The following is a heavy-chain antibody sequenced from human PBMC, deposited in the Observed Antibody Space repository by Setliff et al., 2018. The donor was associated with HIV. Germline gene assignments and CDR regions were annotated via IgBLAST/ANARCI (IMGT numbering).Heavy chain of an antibody. CDR2: IYYRGST. V-gene: IGHV4-59*01. D-gene: IGHD2-15*01. Sequence: PSETLSLTCTVSGGSISSYYWSWIRQPPGKGLEWIGYIYYRGSTNYNPSLKSRVTISVDTSKNQFSLKLSSVTAADTAVYYCARGVVVAATRWFDPWGQGTLVTVST. CDR1: GGSISSYY. J-gene: IGHJ5*02. CDR3: ARGVVVAATRWFDP.